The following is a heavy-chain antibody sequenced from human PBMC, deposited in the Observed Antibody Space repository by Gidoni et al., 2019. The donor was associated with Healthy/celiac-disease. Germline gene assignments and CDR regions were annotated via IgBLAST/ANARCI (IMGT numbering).Heavy chain of an antibody. CDR3: ARDSGDGGNSGPVHY. CDR2: IYHSGST. Sequence: QVQLQESGPGLVKPSETLSLTCTVSVYSISSGYYWGWIRQPPGKGLEWIGSIYHSGSTYYNPSLKSRVTISVDTSKNQFSLKLSSVTAADTAVYYCARDSGDGGNSGPVHYWGQGTLVTVSS. J-gene: IGHJ4*02. V-gene: IGHV4-38-2*02. D-gene: IGHD2-21*02. CDR1: VYSISSGYY.